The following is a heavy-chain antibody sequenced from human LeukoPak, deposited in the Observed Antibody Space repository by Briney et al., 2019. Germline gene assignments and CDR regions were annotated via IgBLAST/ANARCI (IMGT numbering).Heavy chain of an antibody. CDR2: INPNSGGT. Sequence: GASVKVSCKASGYTFTGYYMHWVRQAPGQGLEWMGWINPNSGGTNYAQKFQGRVTMTRDTSISTAYMELSRLRSDDTAVYYCARARIAARPGDWFDPWGQGTLVTVSS. V-gene: IGHV1-2*02. CDR3: ARARIAARPGDWFDP. CDR1: GYTFTGYY. J-gene: IGHJ5*02. D-gene: IGHD6-6*01.